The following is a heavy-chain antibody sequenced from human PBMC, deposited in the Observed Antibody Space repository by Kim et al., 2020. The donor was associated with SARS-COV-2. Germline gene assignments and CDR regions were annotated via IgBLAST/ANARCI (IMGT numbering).Heavy chain of an antibody. D-gene: IGHD3-3*01. J-gene: IGHJ6*01. CDR3: ARVGHFLGWLCSLFYYY. CDR2: INCSSSYI. V-gene: IGHV3-21*01. Sequence: GGSLRLSCVASGFTFSSYSMNWVRQAPGKGLEWVSHINCSSSYIYYADSVKGRFTISRDNAKNSLFLQMNSLRAEDTAVYYCARVGHFLGWLCSLFYYY. CDR1: GFTFSSYS.